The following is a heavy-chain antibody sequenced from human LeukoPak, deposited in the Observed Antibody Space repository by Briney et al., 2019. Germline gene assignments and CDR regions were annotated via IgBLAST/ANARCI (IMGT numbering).Heavy chain of an antibody. Sequence: PSETLSLTCTVSGGSISSYYWSWIRQPPGKGLKWIGNIYYSGYTTYSPSLRSRVTISVDTSKNQFSLKLSSVTAADTAVYYCARLYKEDYMDVWGKGTTVTVSS. D-gene: IGHD1-14*01. CDR3: ARLYKEDYMDV. J-gene: IGHJ6*03. CDR2: IYYSGYT. CDR1: GGSISSYY. V-gene: IGHV4-59*01.